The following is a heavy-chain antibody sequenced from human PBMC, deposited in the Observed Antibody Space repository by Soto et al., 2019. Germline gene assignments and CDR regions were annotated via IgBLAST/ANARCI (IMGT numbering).Heavy chain of an antibody. CDR2: IYYSGST. Sequence: SETLSLTCTVSGGSISSGGYYWSWIRQHPGKGLEWIGYIYYSGSTYYNPSLKSRVTISVDTSKNQFSLKLSSVTAADTAVYYCARVHRWFGELSIYFQHWGQGTLVTVSS. CDR1: GGSISSGGYY. D-gene: IGHD3-10*01. CDR3: ARVHRWFGELSIYFQH. V-gene: IGHV4-31*03. J-gene: IGHJ1*01.